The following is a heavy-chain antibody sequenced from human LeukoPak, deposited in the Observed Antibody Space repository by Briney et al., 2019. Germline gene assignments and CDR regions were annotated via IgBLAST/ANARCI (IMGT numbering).Heavy chain of an antibody. CDR3: ARGPGIVVVPAAMEGYYFDY. D-gene: IGHD2-2*01. Sequence: ASVKVSCKASGYTFTSYDINWVRQATGQGLEWMGWMNPNSGNTGHAQKFQGRVTITRNTSISTAYMELSSLRSEDTAVYYCARGPGIVVVPAAMEGYYFDYWGQGTLVTVSS. J-gene: IGHJ4*02. CDR1: GYTFTSYD. V-gene: IGHV1-8*03. CDR2: MNPNSGNT.